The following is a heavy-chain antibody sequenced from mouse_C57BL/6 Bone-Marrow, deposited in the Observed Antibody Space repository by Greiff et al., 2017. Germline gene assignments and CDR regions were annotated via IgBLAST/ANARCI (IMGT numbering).Heavy chain of an antibody. CDR1: GFNIKDDY. CDR3: TTGLRPYWYFDV. D-gene: IGHD2-4*01. V-gene: IGHV14-4*01. CDR2: IDPENGDT. Sequence: EVQLQQSGAELVRPGASVKLSCTASGFNIKDDYMHWVKQRPEQGLEWIGWIDPENGDTEYASKFQGKATITADKSSNTAYLQLSSLPSEDTAVYYCTTGLRPYWYFDVWGTGTTVTVSS. J-gene: IGHJ1*03.